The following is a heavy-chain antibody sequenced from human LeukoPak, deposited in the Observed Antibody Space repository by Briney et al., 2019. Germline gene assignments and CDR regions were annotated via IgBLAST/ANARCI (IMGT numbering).Heavy chain of an antibody. V-gene: IGHV4-34*01. J-gene: IGHJ5*02. CDR2: INHSGST. Sequence: KPSETLSLTCAVYGGSFSGYYWSWIRQPPGKGLDWIGEINHSGSTNYNPSLKSRVTISVDTSKNQFSLKLSSVTAADTAVYYCARKRDEYYDFWSGYLKARWFDPWGQGTLVTVSS. D-gene: IGHD3-3*01. CDR1: GGSFSGYY. CDR3: ARKRDEYYDFWSGYLKARWFDP.